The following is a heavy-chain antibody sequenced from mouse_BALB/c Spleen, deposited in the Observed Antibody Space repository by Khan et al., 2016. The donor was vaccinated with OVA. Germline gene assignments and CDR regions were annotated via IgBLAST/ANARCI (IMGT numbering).Heavy chain of an antibody. D-gene: IGHD2-10*01. V-gene: IGHV9-3-1*01. J-gene: IGHJ4*01. CDR2: INTYTGEP. CDR3: ARTPYCSYVMGY. Sequence: QIQLVQSGPELKKPGETVKISCKASGYTFTNYGMNWVKQAPGKGLKWMGWINTYTGEPTYVDDFKGRFAFSLETSANTAYLQINNLKNEDTATYFCARTPYCSYVMGYWGQGTSVTVSS. CDR1: GYTFTNYG.